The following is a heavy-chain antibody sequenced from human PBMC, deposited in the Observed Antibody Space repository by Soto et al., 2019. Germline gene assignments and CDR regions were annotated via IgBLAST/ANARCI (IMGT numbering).Heavy chain of an antibody. Sequence: SETLSLTCTVSGGSISSGYYYWSWIRQPPGKGLEWIGYIYYSGSTYYNPSLKSRVTISVDTSKNQFSLKLSSVTAADTAVYYCARGLGLRLRTYYYGSGSYTYFDYWGQGTLVTVSS. D-gene: IGHD3-10*01. J-gene: IGHJ4*02. CDR2: IYYSGST. CDR1: GGSISSGYYY. V-gene: IGHV4-30-4*01. CDR3: ARGLGLRLRTYYYGSGSYTYFDY.